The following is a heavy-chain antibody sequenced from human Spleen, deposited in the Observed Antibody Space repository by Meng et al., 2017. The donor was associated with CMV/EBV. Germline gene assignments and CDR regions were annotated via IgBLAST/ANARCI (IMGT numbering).Heavy chain of an antibody. CDR1: GFTVSSTY. V-gene: IGHV3-66*02. D-gene: IGHD3-16*02. Sequence: GESLKISCAASGFTVSSTYMTWVCQAPGKGLEWVSVIVSGGVTYYADSVKGRFTISRDNSKNTLYLQMGTLRPEDTAVYYCARGYDYLWGSYRPLDYWGQGTQVTV. J-gene: IGHJ4*02. CDR3: ARGYDYLWGSYRPLDY. CDR2: IVSGGVT.